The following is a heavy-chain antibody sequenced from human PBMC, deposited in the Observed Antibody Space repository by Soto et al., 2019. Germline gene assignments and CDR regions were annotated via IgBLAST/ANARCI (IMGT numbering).Heavy chain of an antibody. CDR3: ARVKVEMATNFWFDP. V-gene: IGHV1-69*13. CDR1: GGTFSSYA. J-gene: IGHJ5*02. Sequence: SVKVSCKASGGTFSSYAISWVRQAPGQGLEWMGGIIPIFGTANYAQKFQGRVTITADESTSTAYMELSSLRSEDTAVYYYARVKVEMATNFWFDPWGQGTLVTVSS. CDR2: IIPIFGTA. D-gene: IGHD5-12*01.